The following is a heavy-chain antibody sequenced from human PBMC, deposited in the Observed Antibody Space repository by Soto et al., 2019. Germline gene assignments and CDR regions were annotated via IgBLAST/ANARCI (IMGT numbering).Heavy chain of an antibody. CDR1: GGTFSSYA. CDR2: IIPIFGTA. CDR3: ARVLKNDYSNSAHYYYYGMDV. J-gene: IGHJ6*02. Sequence: SVKVSCKASGGTFSSYAISWVRQAPGQGLEWMGGIIPIFGTANYAQKFQGRVTITADESTSTAYMELSSLRSEDTAVYYCARVLKNDYSNSAHYYYYGMDVWGQGTTVTVSS. D-gene: IGHD4-4*01. V-gene: IGHV1-69*13.